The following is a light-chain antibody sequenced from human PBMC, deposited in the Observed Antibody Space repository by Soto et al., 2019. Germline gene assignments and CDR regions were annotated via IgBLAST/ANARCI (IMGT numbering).Light chain of an antibody. CDR3: SSYTSTNYVI. CDR2: VSR. V-gene: IGLV1-40*01. CDR1: SSNIGAGYD. Sequence: QAVVTQPPSVSGAPGQRVTISCSGSSSNIGAGYDVHWYQQLPGTAPRLLIYVSRNRPSGVPDRFSGSKSGTSASLAITGLQTDDEDDYYCSSYTSTNYVIFGGGTKLTVL. J-gene: IGLJ2*01.